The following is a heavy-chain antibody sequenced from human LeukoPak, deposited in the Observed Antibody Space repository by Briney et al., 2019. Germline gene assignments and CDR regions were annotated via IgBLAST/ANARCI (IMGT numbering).Heavy chain of an antibody. D-gene: IGHD3-10*01. J-gene: IGHJ3*02. CDR1: GFTFISYA. Sequence: GGSLRLSCAASGFTFISYAMSWVRQAPGKGLEWVSAISGSGGSTYYADSVKGRFTISRDNSKNTLYLQMNSLRAEDTAVYYCAKSRNYYGSGKGAFDIWGQGTMVTVSS. CDR3: AKSRNYYGSGKGAFDI. CDR2: ISGSGGST. V-gene: IGHV3-23*01.